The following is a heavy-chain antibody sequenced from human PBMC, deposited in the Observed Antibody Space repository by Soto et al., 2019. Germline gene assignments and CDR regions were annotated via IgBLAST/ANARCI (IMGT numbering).Heavy chain of an antibody. V-gene: IGHV4-30-4*01. CDR1: GASIVTDDYY. D-gene: IGHD1-26*01. J-gene: IGHJ5*02. CDR2: MTYSGST. Sequence: SETLSLTCPVSGASIVTDDYYWSWIRQPPGEGLEWIGYMTYSGSTYYNPSLKSRVATSLDRSKNQISLHLSSVTAAEKAVYYCARIGTLLGIVTNSWFDPWGQGALVTVSS. CDR3: ARIGTLLGIVTNSWFDP.